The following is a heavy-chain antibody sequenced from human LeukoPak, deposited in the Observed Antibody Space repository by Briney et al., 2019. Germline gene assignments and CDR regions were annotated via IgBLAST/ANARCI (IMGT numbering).Heavy chain of an antibody. CDR2: IYSGGST. J-gene: IGHJ3*02. CDR1: GFTVSSNY. CDR3: AKAYSSYAFDI. Sequence: GGSLRLSCAASGFTVSSNYMSWVRQAPGKGLEWVSVIYSGGSTYYADSVKGRFTISRDNSKNTLYLQMNSLRAEDTAVYYCAKAYSSYAFDIWGQGTMVTVSS. D-gene: IGHD6-6*01. V-gene: IGHV3-53*01.